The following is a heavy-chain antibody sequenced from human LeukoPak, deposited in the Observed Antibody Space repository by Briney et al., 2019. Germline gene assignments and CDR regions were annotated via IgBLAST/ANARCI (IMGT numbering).Heavy chain of an antibody. CDR1: GFTFSSSA. Sequence: GGSLRLSCAASGFTFSSSAMSWVRQAPGKGLEWVSAISNNGGYTYYADSVQGRFTISRDNSKNTLYLQMNSLRAEDTAVYYCARDGAEGWYYFDYWGQGTLVTVSS. J-gene: IGHJ4*02. V-gene: IGHV3-23*01. CDR2: ISNNGGYT. CDR3: ARDGAEGWYYFDY. D-gene: IGHD6-19*01.